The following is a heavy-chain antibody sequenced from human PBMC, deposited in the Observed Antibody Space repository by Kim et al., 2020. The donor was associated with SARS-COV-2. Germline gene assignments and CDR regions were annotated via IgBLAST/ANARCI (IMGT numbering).Heavy chain of an antibody. CDR1: GFTFSDYY. V-gene: IGHV3-11*03. J-gene: IGHJ4*02. Sequence: GGSLRLSCAASGFTFSDYYMSWIRQAPGKGLEWVSYISSSSSYTNYADSVKGRFTISRDNAKNSLYLQMNSLRAEDTAVYYCARRAREWLLYYFDYWGQGTLVTVSS. CDR3: ARRAREWLLYYFDY. D-gene: IGHD3-3*01. CDR2: ISSSSSYT.